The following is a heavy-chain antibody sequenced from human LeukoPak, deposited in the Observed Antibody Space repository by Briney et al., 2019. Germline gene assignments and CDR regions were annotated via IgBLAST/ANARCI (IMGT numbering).Heavy chain of an antibody. V-gene: IGHV1-69*05. D-gene: IGHD4-17*01. Sequence: ASVKVSCKASGGTFSSYAITWVRQAPGQGLEWMGGIIPIFGTAKYAQKFQGRVTITTDESTSTVYMELSSLRSDDTAVYYCAGTSNGDLDYWGQGTLVTVSS. CDR1: GGTFSSYA. J-gene: IGHJ4*02. CDR2: IIPIFGTA. CDR3: AGTSNGDLDY.